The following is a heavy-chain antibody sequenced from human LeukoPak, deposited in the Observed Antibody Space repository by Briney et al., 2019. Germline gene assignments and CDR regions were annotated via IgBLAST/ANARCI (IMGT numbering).Heavy chain of an antibody. V-gene: IGHV3-23*01. D-gene: IGHD6-13*01. CDR1: GFTFSNSA. CDR3: AREALSSSWGTDY. J-gene: IGHJ4*02. CDR2: ISASGDTT. Sequence: GGSLRLSCAASGFTFSNSAMTWVRQSPGKGLEWVSDISASGDTTHYADSVKGRFTISRDNSKHTLYLQMNSLRAEDTAVYYCAREALSSSWGTDYWGQGTLVTVSS.